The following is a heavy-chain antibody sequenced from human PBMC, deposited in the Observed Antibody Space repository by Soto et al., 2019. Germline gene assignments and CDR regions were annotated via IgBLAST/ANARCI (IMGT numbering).Heavy chain of an antibody. CDR2: ISGSGGST. CDR3: ATDRHCSSWYWLDP. D-gene: IGHD6-13*01. CDR1: GFTFSSYA. V-gene: IGHV3-23*01. J-gene: IGHJ5*02. Sequence: GGSLRLSCAASGFTFSSYAMSWVRQAPGKGLEWVSAISGSGGSTYYADSVKGRFTISRDNSKNTLYLQMNSLRAEDTAVYYGATDRHCSSWYWLDPWGQGTLVTVSS.